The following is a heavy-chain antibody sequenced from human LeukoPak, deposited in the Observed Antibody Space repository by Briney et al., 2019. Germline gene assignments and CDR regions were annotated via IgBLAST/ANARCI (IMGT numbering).Heavy chain of an antibody. V-gene: IGHV5-51*01. CDR3: ARIFIGDGYNLTYWYFDL. Sequence: GESLQISCQGSGYSFTSYWIGWVRPMPGKGLEWMGIIYPGDSDTRYSPSFQGQVTISADKSISTAYLQWSSLKASDTAMYYCARIFIGDGYNLTYWYFDLWGRGTLVTVSS. D-gene: IGHD5-24*01. J-gene: IGHJ2*01. CDR1: GYSFTSYW. CDR2: IYPGDSDT.